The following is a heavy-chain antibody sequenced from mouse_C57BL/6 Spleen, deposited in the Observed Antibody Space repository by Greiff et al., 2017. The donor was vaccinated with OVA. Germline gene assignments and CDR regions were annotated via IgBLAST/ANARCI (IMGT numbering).Heavy chain of an antibody. CDR1: GYTFTSYW. J-gene: IGHJ1*03. CDR2: IYPGSGST. V-gene: IGHV1-55*01. D-gene: IGHD2-4*01. Sequence: QVQLQQPGAELVKPGASVKMSCKASGYTFTSYWITWVKQRPGQGLEWIGDIYPGSGSTNYNEKFKSKATLTVDTSSSTAYMQLSSLTSEDSAVYFCARHGLGDYDGWYFDVWGTGTTVTVSS. CDR3: ARHGLGDYDGWYFDV.